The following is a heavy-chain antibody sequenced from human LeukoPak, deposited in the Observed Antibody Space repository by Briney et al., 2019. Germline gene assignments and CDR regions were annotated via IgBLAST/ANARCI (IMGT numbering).Heavy chain of an antibody. D-gene: IGHD3-22*01. CDR2: VRSSSSYT. CDR1: GFTFSDYY. V-gene: IGHV3-11*06. J-gene: IGHJ4*02. CDR3: ARDREYYYDSSGYREIDY. Sequence: GGSLRLSCAASGFTFSDYYMGWIRQAPGKGLEWVSYVRSSSSYTNYADSVKGRFTISRDNAKNSLYLQMNSLRAEDTAVYYCARDREYYYDSSGYREIDYWGQGTLVTVSS.